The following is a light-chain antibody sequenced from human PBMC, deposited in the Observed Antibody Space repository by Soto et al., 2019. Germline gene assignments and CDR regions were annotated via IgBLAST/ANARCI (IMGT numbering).Light chain of an antibody. J-gene: IGKJ4*01. CDR3: KKLGNSPFT. Sequence: EIVLTQSPGTLSLSPGERATLSCRASESVHSNYLAWYQQKPGRAPRVFIYGPSNRATGIPDRLSASGSGKDFTLTISKLEPEDFAVYYCKKLGNSPFTFAEGPRWIS. CDR2: GPS. CDR1: ESVHSNY. V-gene: IGKV3-20*01.